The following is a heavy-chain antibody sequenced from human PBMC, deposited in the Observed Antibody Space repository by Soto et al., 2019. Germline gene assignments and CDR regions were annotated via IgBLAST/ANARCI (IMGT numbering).Heavy chain of an antibody. CDR1: GFTVSSNY. D-gene: IGHD3-22*01. V-gene: IGHV3-53*01. CDR2: IYSGGST. J-gene: IGHJ3*02. Sequence: GGSLRLSCAASGFTVSSNYMSWVRQAPGKGLEWVSVIYSGGSTYYADSVKGRFTISRDNSKNTLYLQMNSLRAEDTAVYYCARALYYYDSSGYSITDAFDIWGQGTMVTVSS. CDR3: ARALYYYDSSGYSITDAFDI.